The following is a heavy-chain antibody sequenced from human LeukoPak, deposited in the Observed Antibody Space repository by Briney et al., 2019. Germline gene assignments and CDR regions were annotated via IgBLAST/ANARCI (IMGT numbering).Heavy chain of an antibody. CDR1: GGSISSYC. J-gene: IGHJ6*03. CDR3: ARARGYYYMDV. Sequence: PSETLSLXCTVSGGSISSYCWSWIRRPPGKGLEWIGYIYYSGSTNYNPSLKSRVTISVDTSKNQFSLKLSSVTAADTAVYYCARARGYYYMDVWGKGTTVTVSS. CDR2: IYYSGST. V-gene: IGHV4-59*01. D-gene: IGHD3-10*01.